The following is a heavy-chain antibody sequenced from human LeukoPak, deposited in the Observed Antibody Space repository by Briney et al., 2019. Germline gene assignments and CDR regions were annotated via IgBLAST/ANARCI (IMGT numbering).Heavy chain of an antibody. CDR3: AGQPKRQGAIGY. CDR2: IIPIFGTA. J-gene: IGHJ4*02. Sequence: SVKVSCKASGGTFSSYAISWVRQAPGQGLEWMGGIIPIFGTANYAQKFQGRVTITADESTSTAYMELSSLRSEDTAVYYCAGQPKRQGAIGYWGQGTLVTVSS. V-gene: IGHV1-69*01. CDR1: GGTFSSYA.